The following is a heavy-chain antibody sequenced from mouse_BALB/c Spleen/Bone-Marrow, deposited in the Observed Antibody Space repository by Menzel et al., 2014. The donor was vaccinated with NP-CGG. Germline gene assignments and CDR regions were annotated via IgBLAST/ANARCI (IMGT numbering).Heavy chain of an antibody. CDR2: INPKNGDI. V-gene: IGHV1-18*01. D-gene: IGHD2-4*01. CDR3: VMGLXVXRNXYD. J-gene: IGHJ1*01. Sequence: QXQQXGPELVKPGASMKMSCKASGYTFTDYYMQWVRQSHGKSLEWIGDINPKNGDIFFNQKVQDKATLTVDRSFSTTYILLDNLTTEDDAADYXVMGLXVXRNXYDWGAGXXVTAXS. CDR1: GYTFTDYY.